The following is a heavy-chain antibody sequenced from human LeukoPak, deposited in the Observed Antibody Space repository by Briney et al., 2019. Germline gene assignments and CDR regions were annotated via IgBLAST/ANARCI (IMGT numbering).Heavy chain of an antibody. CDR3: ARERRLAVAGTNWFDP. D-gene: IGHD6-19*01. V-gene: IGHV1-69*05. CDR2: IIPIFGTA. J-gene: IGHJ5*02. Sequence: SVKVSCKASGGTFSSYAISWVRQAPGQGLEWMGRIIPIFGTANYAQKFQGRVTITTDESTSTAYMELSSLRSEDTAVYYCARERRLAVAGTNWFDPWGQGTLVTVSS. CDR1: GGTFSSYA.